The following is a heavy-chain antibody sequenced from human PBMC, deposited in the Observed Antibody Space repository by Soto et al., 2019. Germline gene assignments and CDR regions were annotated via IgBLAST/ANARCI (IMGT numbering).Heavy chain of an antibody. J-gene: IGHJ6*02. CDR3: AAPGGRAAAEEDYYYGMAV. CDR2: IYHSGST. Sequence: SETLSLTCAVSGGSISSGGYSWSWIRQPPGKGLEWIGYIYHSGSTYYNPSLKSRVTISVDRSKNQFSLKLSSVTAADTAVYYCAAPGGRAAAEEDYYYGMAVWGQGTTVTVSS. D-gene: IGHD6-13*01. V-gene: IGHV4-30-2*01. CDR1: GGSISSGGYS.